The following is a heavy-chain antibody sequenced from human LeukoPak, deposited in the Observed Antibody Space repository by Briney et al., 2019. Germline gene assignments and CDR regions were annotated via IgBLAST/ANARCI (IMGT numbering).Heavy chain of an antibody. CDR3: ARLLSDVVVVAATRPYNWFDP. V-gene: IGHV4-61*02. J-gene: IGHJ5*02. Sequence: SETLSLTCTVSGGSISSGSYYWSWIRQPAGKGLEWIGRIYTSGSTNYNPSLKSRVTISVDTSKNQFSLKLSSVTAADTAVYYCARLLSDVVVVAATRPYNWFDPWGQGTLVTVSS. CDR1: GGSISSGSYY. CDR2: IYTSGST. D-gene: IGHD2-15*01.